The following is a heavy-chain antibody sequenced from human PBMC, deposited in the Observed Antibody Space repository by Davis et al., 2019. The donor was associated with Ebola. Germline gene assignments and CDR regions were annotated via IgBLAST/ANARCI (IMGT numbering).Heavy chain of an antibody. CDR3: AKNQGEYYFDY. V-gene: IGHV3-23*01. D-gene: IGHD3-16*01. Sequence: GESLKISCAASGFTFTSYAMSWVRQAPGKGLEWVSSTSASGGTTYYADSVKGRFTISRDNSKNTLFLQMNSLRAEDTAVYYCAKNQGEYYFDYWGQGTLVTVSS. CDR2: TSASGGTT. CDR1: GFTFTSYA. J-gene: IGHJ4*02.